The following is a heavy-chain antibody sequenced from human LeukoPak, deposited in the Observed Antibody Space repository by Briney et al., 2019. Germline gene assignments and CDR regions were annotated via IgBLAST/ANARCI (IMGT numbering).Heavy chain of an antibody. V-gene: IGHV4-4*07. D-gene: IGHD2-2*03. Sequence: SETLSLTCTGSGGSISSYYWSWIRQPAGKGLEWIWRIYTSGSTNYNPSLKSRVTMSVDTSKNQFSLKLSSVTAADTAVYYCARDALDIVVVPATDYYYYYMDVWGKGTTVTVSS. CDR3: ARDALDIVVVPATDYYYYYMDV. J-gene: IGHJ6*03. CDR2: IYTSGST. CDR1: GGSISSYY.